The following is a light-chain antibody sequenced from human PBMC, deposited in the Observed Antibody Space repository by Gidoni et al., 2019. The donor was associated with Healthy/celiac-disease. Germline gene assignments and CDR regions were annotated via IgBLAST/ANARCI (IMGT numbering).Light chain of an antibody. Sequence: DIQMTQSPSTLSASVGDRLTITCRASQSISSWLAWYQQKPGKAPKLLIYDASSLESGVPSRFSGSGSGTEFTLTISSLQPDDFATYYCQQYNSYLPIYTFXQXTKLEIK. CDR3: QQYNSYLPIYT. V-gene: IGKV1-5*01. CDR1: QSISSW. CDR2: DAS. J-gene: IGKJ2*01.